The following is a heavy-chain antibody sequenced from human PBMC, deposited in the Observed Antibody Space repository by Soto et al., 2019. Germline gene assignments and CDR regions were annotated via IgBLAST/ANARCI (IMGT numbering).Heavy chain of an antibody. CDR2: ISGSGGST. Sequence: PGGSLRLSCAASGFTFSSYAMSWVRQAPGKGLEWVSAISGSGGSTYYADSVKGRFTISRDNSKNTLYLQMNSLRAEDTAVYYCAEDPARFFDWFGTNSFCCFFDYWGQGTLVTVSS. V-gene: IGHV3-23*01. D-gene: IGHD3-9*01. CDR3: AEDPARFFDWFGTNSFCCFFDY. J-gene: IGHJ4*02. CDR1: GFTFSSYA.